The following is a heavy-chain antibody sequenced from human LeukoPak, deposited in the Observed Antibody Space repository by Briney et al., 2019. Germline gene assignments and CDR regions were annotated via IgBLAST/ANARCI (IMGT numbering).Heavy chain of an antibody. J-gene: IGHJ5*02. Sequence: PGGSLRLSCEASGFTFSRYWMHWVRQAPGKGLMWVSRINGDGSATTYADFVKGRFTISRDNAKNTVYLQMNSLRVDDTAIYYCERDYGAWGQGTLVTVSP. CDR1: GFTFSRYW. CDR3: ERDYGA. V-gene: IGHV3-74*03. D-gene: IGHD4/OR15-4a*01. CDR2: INGDGSAT.